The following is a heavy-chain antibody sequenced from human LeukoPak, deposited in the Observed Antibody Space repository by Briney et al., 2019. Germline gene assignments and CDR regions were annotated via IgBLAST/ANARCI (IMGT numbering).Heavy chain of an antibody. V-gene: IGHV3-7*01. Sequence: GGSLRLSCAASGFTFSSYWMSWVRQAPGKGLEWVANIKQDGSEKYYVDSVKGRFTISRDNSKNTLYLQMNSLRAEDTAVYYCTRGYCSSTSCPDVWGKGTTVTISS. CDR3: TRGYCSSTSCPDV. CDR1: GFTFSSYW. D-gene: IGHD2-2*01. CDR2: IKQDGSEK. J-gene: IGHJ6*04.